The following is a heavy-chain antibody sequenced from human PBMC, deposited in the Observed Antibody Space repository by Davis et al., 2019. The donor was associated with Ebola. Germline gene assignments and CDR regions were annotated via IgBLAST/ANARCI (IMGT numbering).Heavy chain of an antibody. CDR1: GYTFTSYG. CDR3: ARETVTTGTKAFDI. D-gene: IGHD1-1*01. V-gene: IGHV1-2*02. J-gene: IGHJ3*02. Sequence: ASVKVSCKASGYTFTSYGISWVRQAPGQGLEWMGWINPNSGGTNYAQKFQGRVTMTRDTSISTAYMELSRLESDDTAVYYCARETVTTGTKAFDIWGQGTMVTVSS. CDR2: INPNSGGT.